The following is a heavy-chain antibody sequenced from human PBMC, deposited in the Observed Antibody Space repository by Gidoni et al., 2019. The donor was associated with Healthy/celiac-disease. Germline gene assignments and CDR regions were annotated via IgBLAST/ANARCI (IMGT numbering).Heavy chain of an antibody. CDR1: GYTFTSYA. J-gene: IGHJ5*02. CDR3: ARVLGDFWSGYLGARWFDP. V-gene: IGHV7-4-1*02. Sequence: QVQLVQSGSALKKPGASVKVSCKASGYTFTSYAMNWVRQAPGQGLEWMGWINTNTWNPTYAQGFTGRFVFSLDTSVSTAYLQISSLKAEDTAVYYCARVLGDFWSGYLGARWFDPWGQGTLVTVSS. D-gene: IGHD3-3*01. CDR2: INTNTWNP.